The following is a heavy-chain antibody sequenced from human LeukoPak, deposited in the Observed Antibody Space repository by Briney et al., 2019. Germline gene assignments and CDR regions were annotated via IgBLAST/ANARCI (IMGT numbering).Heavy chain of an antibody. CDR1: GFTFSSYY. Sequence: GGSLRLSCAGSGFTFSSYYMIWVRQAPGKGLEWVSYISRSSSTIYYADSVKGRFTISRDNAKNSLHLQMNSLRDEDTAVYYCARDQFYAFDIWGQGTMVTVSS. V-gene: IGHV3-48*02. J-gene: IGHJ3*02. CDR2: ISRSSSTI. CDR3: ARDQFYAFDI.